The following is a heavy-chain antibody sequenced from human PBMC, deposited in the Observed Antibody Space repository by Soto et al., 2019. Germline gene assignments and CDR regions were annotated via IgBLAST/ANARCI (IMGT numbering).Heavy chain of an antibody. CDR1: GVSISNSSYY. V-gene: IGHV4-39*01. CDR3: ARHGSN. Sequence: QLQVQESSPGLVKPSETLSLTCTVSGVSISNSSYYWGWIRRPPGKGLEWIGTIYYSGITYYNPSLKSRVTISVDTSKNQFSLKLTSVTAADTAVYYCARHGSNWGQGTLVTVSS. CDR2: IYYSGIT. J-gene: IGHJ4*02.